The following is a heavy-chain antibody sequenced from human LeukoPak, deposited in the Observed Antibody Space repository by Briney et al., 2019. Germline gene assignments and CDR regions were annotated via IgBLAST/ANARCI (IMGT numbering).Heavy chain of an antibody. CDR3: ASGVVVINY. CDR1: GFTFSDYG. CDR2: IKQDGSEK. J-gene: IGHJ4*02. D-gene: IGHD3-22*01. V-gene: IGHV3-7*01. Sequence: GGSLRLSCAASGFTFSDYGMHWVRQAPGKGLEWVANIKQDGSEKYYVDSVKGRFTISRDNAKNSLYLQMNSLRAEDTAVYYCASGVVVINYWGQGTLVTVSS.